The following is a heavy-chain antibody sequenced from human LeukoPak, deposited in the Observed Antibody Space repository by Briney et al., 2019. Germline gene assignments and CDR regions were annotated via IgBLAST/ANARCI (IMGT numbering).Heavy chain of an antibody. V-gene: IGHV4-4*02. CDR2: IYHSGST. Sequence: PSETLSLTCAVSGGSISSSNWWSWVRQPPGKGLEWIGEIYHSGSTNYNPSLKSRVTISVDKSKNQFSLKLSSVTAADTAVYYCARDGAGYTSGWDCWGQGTLVTVSS. D-gene: IGHD6-19*01. CDR1: GGSISSSNW. CDR3: ARDGAGYTSGWDC. J-gene: IGHJ4*02.